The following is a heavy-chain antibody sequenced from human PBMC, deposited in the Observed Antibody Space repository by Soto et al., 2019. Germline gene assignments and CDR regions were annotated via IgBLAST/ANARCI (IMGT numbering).Heavy chain of an antibody. CDR3: ARTLPPIDY. D-gene: IGHD1-26*01. J-gene: IGHJ4*02. CDR1: GYTFIMYG. V-gene: IGHV1-18*01. CDR2: ISAYNGNT. Sequence: ASVKVSCTASGYTFIMYGIAWVRQAPGQGLEWMGWISAYNGNTNYAQKLQGRVTMTTDTSTSTAYMELRSLRSDDTAVYYCARTLPPIDYWGQGTLVTVSS.